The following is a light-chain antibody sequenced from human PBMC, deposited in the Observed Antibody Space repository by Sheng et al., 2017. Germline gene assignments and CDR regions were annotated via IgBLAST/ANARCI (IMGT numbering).Light chain of an antibody. J-gene: IGKJ5*01. CDR1: QSVSRTY. Sequence: EVVLTQSPGTLSLSPGERATLSCRASQSVSRTYLSWYQQKPGQAPRLLIYGAYGRATGIPDRFSGSGSGTDFTLTISRLEPEDFVVYYCQQYDKSPSTFGQGTRLEIK. V-gene: IGKV3-20*01. CDR2: GAY. CDR3: QQYDKSPST.